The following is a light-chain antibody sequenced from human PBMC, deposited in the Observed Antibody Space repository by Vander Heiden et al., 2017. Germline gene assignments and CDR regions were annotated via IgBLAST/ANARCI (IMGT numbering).Light chain of an antibody. J-gene: IGKJ2*01. V-gene: IGKV1-39*01. CDR1: QRISTY. CDR2: AAS. Sequence: DIWMTHSPSSLSASVGDRVTITCRASQRISTYLNWYQQKPGKPPNLLIYAASNLQSGVPSRFSGSGSGTDFTLTISSLQPEDFAIYHCQQIYTTPFTFGQGTKLDIK. CDR3: QQIYTTPFT.